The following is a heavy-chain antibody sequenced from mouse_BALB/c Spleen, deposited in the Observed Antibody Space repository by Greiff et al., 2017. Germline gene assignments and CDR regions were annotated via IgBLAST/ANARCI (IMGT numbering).Heavy chain of an antibody. CDR3: ARQGDGNYPAWFAY. Sequence: DVKLVESGPSLVKPSQTLSLTCSVTGDSITSGYWNWIRKCPGNKLEYMGYISYSGSTYYNPSLKSRISITRDTSKNQYYLQLNSVTTEDTATYYCARQGDGNYPAWFAYWGQGTLVTVSA. CDR2: ISYSGST. CDR1: GDSITSGY. D-gene: IGHD2-1*01. V-gene: IGHV3-8*02. J-gene: IGHJ3*01.